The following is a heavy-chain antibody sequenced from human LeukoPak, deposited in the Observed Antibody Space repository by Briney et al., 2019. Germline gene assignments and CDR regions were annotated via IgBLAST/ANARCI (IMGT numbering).Heavy chain of an antibody. CDR3: ARMITLYYDTRVAYFDQ. CDR2: IYGGGRT. Sequence: QSGGSLRLSCAASGFTFSSCGMHWVRQAPGKGLEWVSVIYGGGRTNYEDSVKGRFTISRDSSKNTVYLQMNSLRAEDTAVYYCARMITLYYDTRVAYFDQWGQGTLVTVSS. V-gene: IGHV3-NL1*01. D-gene: IGHD3-22*01. CDR1: GFTFSSCG. J-gene: IGHJ4*02.